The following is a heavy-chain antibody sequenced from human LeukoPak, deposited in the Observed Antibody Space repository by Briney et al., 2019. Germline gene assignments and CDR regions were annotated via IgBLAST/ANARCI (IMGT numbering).Heavy chain of an antibody. Sequence: ASVKVSCKASGYTFTSYGISWVRQAPGQGLERMGWISAYNGNTNYAQKLQGRVTMTTDTSTSTAYMELRSLRSDDTAVYHCARAKNWNNLGDYYYYMDVWGKGTTVTVSS. CDR1: GYTFTSYG. V-gene: IGHV1-18*01. D-gene: IGHD1/OR15-1a*01. CDR2: ISAYNGNT. CDR3: ARAKNWNNLGDYYYYMDV. J-gene: IGHJ6*03.